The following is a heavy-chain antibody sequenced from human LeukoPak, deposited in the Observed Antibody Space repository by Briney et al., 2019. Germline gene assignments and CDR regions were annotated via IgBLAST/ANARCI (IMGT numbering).Heavy chain of an antibody. CDR3: AKDRLRYCSGGNCYSPVDY. CDR2: ISGSGGTT. V-gene: IGHV3-23*01. Sequence: PGGSLRLSCSASGFTFSTYGMNWVRQAPGKGLEWVSIISGSGGTTYYADSVKGRFTISRDNSKNTLYLQMNSLRAEDTAVYYCAKDRLRYCSGGNCYSPVDYWGQGTLVTVSS. CDR1: GFTFSTYG. J-gene: IGHJ4*02. D-gene: IGHD2-15*01.